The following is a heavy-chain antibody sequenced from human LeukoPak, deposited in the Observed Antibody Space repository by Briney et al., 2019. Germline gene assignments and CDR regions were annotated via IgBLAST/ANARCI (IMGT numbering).Heavy chain of an antibody. V-gene: IGHV5-51*01. J-gene: IGHJ4*02. CDR1: GYTFTNRW. Sequence: GESLKISCKGSGYTFTNRWIGWVRQMPGKGLEWMRITYAGDSETRYSPAFQGQVTISVDKSISTTYLQWSSLKASDTAVYYCARLSEVAAGTGYFEGWGQGTLVTVSS. CDR2: TYAGDSET. D-gene: IGHD6-13*01. CDR3: ARLSEVAAGTGYFEG.